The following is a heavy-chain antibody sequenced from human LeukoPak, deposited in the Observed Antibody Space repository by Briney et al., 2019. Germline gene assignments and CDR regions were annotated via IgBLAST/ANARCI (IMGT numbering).Heavy chain of an antibody. CDR2: INAGNGNT. CDR1: GYTFTSYA. Sequence: ASVNVSCKASGYTFTSYAMHWVRQAPGQRLEWMGWINAGNGNTKYSQKFQGRVTITRDTSASTAYMELSSLRSEDTAVYYCARVVDSSSWYYFDYWGQGTLVTVSS. CDR3: ARVVDSSSWYYFDY. D-gene: IGHD6-13*01. J-gene: IGHJ4*02. V-gene: IGHV1-3*01.